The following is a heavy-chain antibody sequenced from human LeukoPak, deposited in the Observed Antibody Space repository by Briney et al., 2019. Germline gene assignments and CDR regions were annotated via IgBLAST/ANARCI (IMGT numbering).Heavy chain of an antibody. CDR3: ARFYFDSVGHYFDY. CDR2: IYTSGST. D-gene: IGHD3-9*01. J-gene: IGHJ4*02. CDR1: GGSISSYY. Sequence: SETLSLTCTVSGGSISSYYWSWIRQPAGKGLEWIGRIYTSGSTNYNPSLKSQVTMSVDTSKNQFSLKLSSVTAADTAVYYCARFYFDSVGHYFDYWGQGTPVTVSS. V-gene: IGHV4-4*07.